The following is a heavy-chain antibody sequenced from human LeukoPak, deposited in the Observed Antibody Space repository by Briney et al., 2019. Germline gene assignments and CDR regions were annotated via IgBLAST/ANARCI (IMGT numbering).Heavy chain of an antibody. CDR3: ARAHYDFWSGYYHNWFDP. J-gene: IGHJ5*02. Sequence: ASVKISCKASGYTFTSYGISWVRQAPGQGLEWMGWISAYNGNTNYAQKLQGRVTMTTDTSTSTAYMELRSLRSDDTAVYYCARAHYDFWSGYYHNWFDPWGQGTLATVSS. D-gene: IGHD3-3*01. V-gene: IGHV1-18*01. CDR2: ISAYNGNT. CDR1: GYTFTSYG.